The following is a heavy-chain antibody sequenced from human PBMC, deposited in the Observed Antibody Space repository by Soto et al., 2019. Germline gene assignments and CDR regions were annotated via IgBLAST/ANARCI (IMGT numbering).Heavy chain of an antibody. CDR3: VILTTSYYYYMDV. CDR2: MNPNSGNT. V-gene: IGHV1-8*01. Sequence: ASVKVSCKASRYTFTSYDINWVRQATGQGLEWMGWMNPNSGNTGYAQKFQGRVTMTRNTSISTAYMELSSLRSEDTAVYYCVILTTSYYYYMDVWGKGTTVTVSS. CDR1: RYTFTSYD. D-gene: IGHD3-9*01. J-gene: IGHJ6*03.